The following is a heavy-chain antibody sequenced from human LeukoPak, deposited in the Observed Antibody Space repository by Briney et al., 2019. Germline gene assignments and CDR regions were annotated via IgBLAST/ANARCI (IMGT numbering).Heavy chain of an antibody. CDR2: IWHDGSNK. Sequence: PRGSLRLSCAPPGFTFSNYGMHWVRQAPGKGLEWVAVIWHDGSNKYYADSLKGRFTVSTDNSQNTLYLQMNSLRAEDPADYYCANNFDYWGQGTLVTVSS. V-gene: IGHV3-33*03. J-gene: IGHJ4*02. CDR1: GFTFSNYG. CDR3: ANNFDY.